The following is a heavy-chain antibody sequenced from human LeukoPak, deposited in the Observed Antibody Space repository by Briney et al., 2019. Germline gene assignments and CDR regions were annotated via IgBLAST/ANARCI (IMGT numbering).Heavy chain of an antibody. CDR3: ARAGSYRPNWFDP. CDR2: SYSGGST. V-gene: IGHV3-66*01. D-gene: IGHD3-16*02. Sequence: PGGSLRLSCAASGLTFSSNYMIWVRQAPGKGLEWVSISYSGGSTYYPDSVKRSFTISRHNSKNTLYLQLTSLRAEDTAVYHCARAGSYRPNWFDPWGQGTLVTVSS. CDR1: GLTFSSNY. J-gene: IGHJ5*02.